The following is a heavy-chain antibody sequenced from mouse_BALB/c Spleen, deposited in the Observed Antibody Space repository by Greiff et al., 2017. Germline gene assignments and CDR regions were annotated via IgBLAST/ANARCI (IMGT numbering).Heavy chain of an antibody. V-gene: IGHV14-3*02. D-gene: IGHD2-4*01. CDR3: ARGDYGAMDY. CDR1: GFNIKDTY. Sequence: VQLKQSGAELVKPGASVKLSCTASGFNIKDTYMHWVKQRPEQGLEWIGRIDPANGNTKYDPKFQGKATITADTSSNTAYLQLSSLTSEDTAVYYCARGDYGAMDYWGQGTSVTVSS. CDR2: IDPANGNT. J-gene: IGHJ4*01.